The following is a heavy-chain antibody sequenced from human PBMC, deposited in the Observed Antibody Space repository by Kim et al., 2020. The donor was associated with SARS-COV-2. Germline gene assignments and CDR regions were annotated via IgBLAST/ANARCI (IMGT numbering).Heavy chain of an antibody. D-gene: IGHD3-10*01. V-gene: IGHV4-31*02. Sequence: NPSLKSRVTIAVDTSKNQFSLKLSSVTAADTAVYYCARVLVSWGVIIRHFDYWGQGTLVTVSS. J-gene: IGHJ4*02. CDR3: ARVLVSWGVIIRHFDY.